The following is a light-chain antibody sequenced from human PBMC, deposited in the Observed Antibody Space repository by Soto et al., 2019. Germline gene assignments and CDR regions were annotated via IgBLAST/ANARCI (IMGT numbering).Light chain of an antibody. CDR1: QNVSPS. Sequence: DIKMTQSPSTLSASVGDRVTITCRASQNVSPSLAWYQHKPGIAPKLLIYQASILQSGVPSRFSGSGTGTEFTLTISSLQPDDFATYYCQQYNTYRTFGQGTRWIS. J-gene: IGKJ1*01. V-gene: IGKV1-5*03. CDR2: QAS. CDR3: QQYNTYRT.